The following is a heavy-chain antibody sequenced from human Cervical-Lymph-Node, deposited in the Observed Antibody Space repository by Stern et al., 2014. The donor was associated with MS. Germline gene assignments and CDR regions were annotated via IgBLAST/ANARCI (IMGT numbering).Heavy chain of an antibody. CDR3: ATHRGRLTYYYGMDV. V-gene: IGHV1-24*01. D-gene: IGHD6-25*01. Sequence: VQLVQSGAEVKKPGASVKVSCKVSGYTLSEISMPWVRQAPGKGLEWMGGFDPEHGETRYAQKFQGRVTMAEDRSTDTAYMELSSLRSEDTAVYYCATHRGRLTYYYGMDVWGQGTTVTVSS. CDR2: FDPEHGET. CDR1: GYTLSEIS. J-gene: IGHJ6*02.